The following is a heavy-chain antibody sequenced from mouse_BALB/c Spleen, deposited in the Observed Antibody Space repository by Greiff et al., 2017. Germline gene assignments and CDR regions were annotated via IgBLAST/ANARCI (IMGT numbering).Heavy chain of an antibody. CDR3: AREGGSSSWFAY. CDR2: ISSGGST. CDR1: GFTFSSYA. D-gene: IGHD1-1*01. Sequence: EVQRVESGGGLVKPGGSLKLSCAASGFTFSSYAMSWVRQTPEKRLEWVASISSGGSTYYPDSVKGRFTISRDNARNILYLQMSSLRSEDTAMYYCAREGGSSSWFAYWGQGTLVTVSA. J-gene: IGHJ3*01. V-gene: IGHV5-6-5*01.